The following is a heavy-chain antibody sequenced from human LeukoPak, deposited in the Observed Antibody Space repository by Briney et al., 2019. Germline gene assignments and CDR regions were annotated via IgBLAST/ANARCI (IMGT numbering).Heavy chain of an antibody. J-gene: IGHJ4*01. Sequence: GGSLRHSCAGSGFTFKSYGMNWVRQAPGKGLEWVSYITSSSSTIYYADSVKGRFTISRDNAKNSLYLQATSLRAEGTAVYYCARDGGYCSGGSCYVLFEYCGQGSLATVSS. CDR3: ARDGGYCSGGSCYVLFEY. CDR2: ITSSSSTI. CDR1: GFTFKSYG. D-gene: IGHD2-15*01. V-gene: IGHV3-48*01.